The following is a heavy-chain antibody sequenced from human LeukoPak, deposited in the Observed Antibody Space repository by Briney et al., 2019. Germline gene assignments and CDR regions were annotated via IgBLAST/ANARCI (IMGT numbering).Heavy chain of an antibody. D-gene: IGHD2-15*01. Sequence: GGSLRLSCAASGFTFSRYWMHWVRQAPGKGLMWVSRINSDGSSTSYADSVKGRFTISRDNAKNTMYLQMNSLRAEDTAVYYCAMRQSLLHWGQGTLVTVSS. CDR3: AMRQSLLH. CDR1: GFTFSRYW. J-gene: IGHJ4*02. CDR2: INSDGSST. V-gene: IGHV3-74*01.